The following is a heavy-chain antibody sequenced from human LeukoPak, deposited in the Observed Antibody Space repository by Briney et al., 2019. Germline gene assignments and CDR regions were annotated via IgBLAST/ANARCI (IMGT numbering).Heavy chain of an antibody. J-gene: IGHJ6*04. D-gene: IGHD2-2*01. Sequence: ASVKVSCKASGYTFTSYDINWVRQATGQGLEWMGWMNPNSGNTGYAQKFQGRVTITRNTSISTAYMELSSLRSEDTAVYYCAKLPPPVVPAASYTLDVWGKGTTVTVSS. CDR2: MNPNSGNT. CDR3: AKLPPPVVPAASYTLDV. V-gene: IGHV1-8*03. CDR1: GYTFTSYD.